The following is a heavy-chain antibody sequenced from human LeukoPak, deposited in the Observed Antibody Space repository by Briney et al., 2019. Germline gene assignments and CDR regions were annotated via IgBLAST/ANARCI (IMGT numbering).Heavy chain of an antibody. J-gene: IGHJ4*02. CDR1: GGSISSHY. CDR3: ARVVNYYDSSGYLHYFDF. V-gene: IGHV4-59*11. D-gene: IGHD3-22*01. CDR2: IYHRGST. Sequence: PSETLSLTCTVSGGSISSHYWSWIRQPPEKGLEWIGYIYHRGSTNYNPSLKSRVTISLDTSKNQFSLKLNSATAADTAVYYCARVVNYYDSSGYLHYFDFWGQGTLVTVSS.